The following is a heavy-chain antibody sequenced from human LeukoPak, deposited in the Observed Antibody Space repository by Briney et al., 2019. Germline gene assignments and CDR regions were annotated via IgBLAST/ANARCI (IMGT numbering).Heavy chain of an antibody. V-gene: IGHV3-21*04. CDR3: ARGSIGATCYDY. CDR2: ISTSSDYI. CDR1: GFTFRSYS. Sequence: GGSLRLSCAASGFTFRSYSMSWVRQAPGKGLEWVSAISTSSDYIYYADSVKGRFTISRDNDENSLFLQVNSLRAEDTAVYYCARGSIGATCYDYWGEGTLVTVSS. D-gene: IGHD4/OR15-4a*01. J-gene: IGHJ4*02.